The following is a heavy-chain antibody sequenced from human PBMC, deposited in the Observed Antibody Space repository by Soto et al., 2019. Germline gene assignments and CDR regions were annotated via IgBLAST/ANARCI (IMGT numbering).Heavy chain of an antibody. J-gene: IGHJ4*02. CDR2: ISASADRT. D-gene: IGHD2-15*01. V-gene: IGHV3-23*01. CDR1: GFTFDTYA. CDR3: VKDWTGDSCRRGGCLGH. Sequence: GGSLRLSCAASGFTFDTYAMTWVRQAPGKGLEWVSSISASADRTYSGDSVKGRLIISRDNSKNTVYLQMNSLRAEDTAVYYCVKDWTGDSCRRGGCLGHWGRGTLVTVSS.